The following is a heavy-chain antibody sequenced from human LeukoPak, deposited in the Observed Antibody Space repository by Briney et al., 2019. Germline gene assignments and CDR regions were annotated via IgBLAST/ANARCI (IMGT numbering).Heavy chain of an antibody. D-gene: IGHD6-13*01. CDR2: INPNSGGT. CDR1: GYTFTSYY. V-gene: IGHV1-2*02. J-gene: IGHJ4*02. Sequence: ASVKVSCKASGYTFTSYYMHWVRQAPGQGLEWMGWINPNSGGTNYQGRVTMTRDTSISTAYMELSRLRSDDTAVYYCARDRSGYGSSWYNWGQGTLVTVSS. CDR3: ARDRSGYGSSWYN.